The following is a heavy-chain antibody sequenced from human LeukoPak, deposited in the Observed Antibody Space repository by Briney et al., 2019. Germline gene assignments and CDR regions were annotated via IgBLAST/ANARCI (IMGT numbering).Heavy chain of an antibody. V-gene: IGHV1-69*01. CDR3: ARGGYSSATDAFDI. CDR1: GGTFSSYA. CDR2: IIPIFGTA. Sequence: GSSVKVSCKASGGTFSSYAISWVRQAPGQGLEWMGGIIPIFGTANYAQKFQGRVTITADESTSTAYMELSSLRSEDTAVYYCARGGYSSATDAFDIWGQGTMVTVSS. D-gene: IGHD6-19*01. J-gene: IGHJ3*02.